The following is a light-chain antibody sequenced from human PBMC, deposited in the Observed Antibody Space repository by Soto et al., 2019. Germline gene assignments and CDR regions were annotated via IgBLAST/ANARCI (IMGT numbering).Light chain of an antibody. CDR2: STN. J-gene: IGLJ3*02. CDR1: SGSVSTSYY. V-gene: IGLV8-61*01. CDR3: VLYMGSRIWV. Sequence: QTVVTQEPSFSVSPGRTVTLTCGLSSGSVSTSYYPSWYQQTPGQAPRTLIYSTNTRSSGVPDRFSGSILGNKAALTITGAQADDESDYYCVLYMGSRIWVFGGGTQLTVL.